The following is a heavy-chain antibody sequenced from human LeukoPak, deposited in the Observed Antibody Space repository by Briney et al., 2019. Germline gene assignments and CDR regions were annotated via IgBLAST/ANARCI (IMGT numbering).Heavy chain of an antibody. CDR3: ARSTTKTFDAFDI. J-gene: IGHJ3*02. D-gene: IGHD1-1*01. V-gene: IGHV3-48*04. CDR2: ISTSGSSI. Sequence: GGSLRLSCAASGFTFSSYWMSWVRQAPGKGLEWLSHISTSGSSIHYADSVKGRFTISRDNAKNSLYLQMNSLRAEDTAVYYCARSTTKTFDAFDIWGQGTMVTVSS. CDR1: GFTFSSYW.